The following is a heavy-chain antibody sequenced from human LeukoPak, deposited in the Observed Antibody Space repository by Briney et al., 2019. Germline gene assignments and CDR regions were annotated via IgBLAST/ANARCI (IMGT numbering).Heavy chain of an antibody. CDR3: AKDRGFPVILGPDY. J-gene: IGHJ4*02. Sequence: GGSLRLSCAASGFSLSSYAMSWVRQAPGKGLEWVSAISGSGSSTYYADSVKGRFTISRDNSKNTLYLQMNSLRAEDTAVYYCAKDRGFPVILGPDYWGQGTLVTVSS. CDR2: ISGSGSST. D-gene: IGHD2-21*01. V-gene: IGHV3-23*01. CDR1: GFSLSSYA.